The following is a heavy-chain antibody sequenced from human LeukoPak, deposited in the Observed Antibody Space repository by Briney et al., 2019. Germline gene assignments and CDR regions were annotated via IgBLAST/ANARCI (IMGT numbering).Heavy chain of an antibody. D-gene: IGHD2/OR15-2a*01. CDR1: GGSISSYY. Sequence: PSETLSLTCTVPGGSISSYYWSWIRQPAGKGLEWIGRIYTSGSTNYSPSLKSRVTMSVDTSKNQFSLKLSSVTAADTAVYYCARDLSYYGTYYFDYWGQGTLVTVSS. CDR2: IYTSGST. J-gene: IGHJ4*02. CDR3: ARDLSYYGTYYFDY. V-gene: IGHV4-4*07.